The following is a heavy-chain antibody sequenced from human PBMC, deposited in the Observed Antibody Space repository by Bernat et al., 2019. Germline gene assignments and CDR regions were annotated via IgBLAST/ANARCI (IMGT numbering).Heavy chain of an antibody. V-gene: IGHV3-72*01. CDR3: ARSMEQGGSWWSDP. D-gene: IGHD1-26*01. J-gene: IGHJ5*02. CDR2: SRNKANGYTA. Sequence: EVHLVESGGGLVQPGGSLRLSCAASGFSLSDHYMDWVRQAPGKGLEWVGCSRNKANGYTAEYAASVRGRFAISRDDSGNSLYLQMNSLKNEDTAVYFCARSMEQGGSWWSDPWGQGTLVTVSS. CDR1: GFSLSDHY.